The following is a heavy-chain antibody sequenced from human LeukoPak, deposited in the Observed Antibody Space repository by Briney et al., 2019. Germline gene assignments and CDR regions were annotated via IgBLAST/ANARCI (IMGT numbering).Heavy chain of an antibody. D-gene: IGHD1-26*01. CDR1: GFTFSSYA. CDR3: ARTIVGAPHDAFDI. CDR2: ISSSSSYI. Sequence: GGSLRLSCAASGFTFSSYAMSWVRQAPGKGLEWVSSISSSSSYIYYADSVKGRFTISRDNAKNSLYLQMNSLRAEDTAVYYCARTIVGAPHDAFDIWGQGTMVTVSS. J-gene: IGHJ3*02. V-gene: IGHV3-21*01.